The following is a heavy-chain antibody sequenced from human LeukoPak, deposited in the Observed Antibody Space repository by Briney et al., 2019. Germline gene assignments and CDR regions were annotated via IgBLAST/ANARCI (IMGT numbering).Heavy chain of an antibody. D-gene: IGHD3-22*01. CDR1: GFSFTSYW. Sequence: GESLKISCKGSGFSFTSYWIGWVRQMAGKGPEWMGHIYPDDSDTRYSPSFQGQVTISADKSISTAYLQLSSLKASDTAMYYCARLYYDASDYPDYWGQGTLVTVSS. V-gene: IGHV5-51*01. J-gene: IGHJ4*02. CDR2: IYPDDSDT. CDR3: ARLYYDASDYPDY.